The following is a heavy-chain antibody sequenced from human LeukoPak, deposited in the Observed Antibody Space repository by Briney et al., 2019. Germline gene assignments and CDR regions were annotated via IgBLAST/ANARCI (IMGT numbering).Heavy chain of an antibody. Sequence: GRSLRLSCAASGFTFSNSGMHWVRQAPGKGLEWVAVTSSDGNTKYYADSVRGRFTISRDNSKNTLYLQMNSLRAEDTAVYYCAKDVITMVCPGNFDYWGQGTLVTVSS. D-gene: IGHD3-10*01. V-gene: IGHV3-30*18. CDR3: AKDVITMVCPGNFDY. J-gene: IGHJ4*02. CDR1: GFTFSNSG. CDR2: TSSDGNTK.